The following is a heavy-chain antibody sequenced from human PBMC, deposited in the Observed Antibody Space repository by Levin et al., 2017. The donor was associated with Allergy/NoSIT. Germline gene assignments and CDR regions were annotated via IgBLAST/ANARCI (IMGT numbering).Heavy chain of an antibody. J-gene: IGHJ4*02. V-gene: IGHV3-11*05. CDR1: GFTFSDYY. CDR3: ARAASGATTVPAGY. D-gene: IGHD5-24*01. Sequence: GGSLRLSCAASGFTFSDYYMSWIRQAPGKGLEWVSYISTSSSHTNYADSVKGRFTISRDNAKNSLYLQMNSLRVEDTAVYYCARAASGATTVPAGYWGQGTLVTVSS. CDR2: ISTSSSHT.